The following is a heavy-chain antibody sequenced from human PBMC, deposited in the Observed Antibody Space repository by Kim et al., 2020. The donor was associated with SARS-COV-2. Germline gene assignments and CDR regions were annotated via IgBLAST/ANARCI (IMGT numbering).Heavy chain of an antibody. D-gene: IGHD3-9*01. CDR2: GST. J-gene: IGHJ4*02. V-gene: IGHV3-23*01. CDR3: AKLTDH. Sequence: GSTSYADSVRGRFTISRDNSKTTLYLQINSLRAEDTAVYFCAKLTDHWGQGTLVTVSS.